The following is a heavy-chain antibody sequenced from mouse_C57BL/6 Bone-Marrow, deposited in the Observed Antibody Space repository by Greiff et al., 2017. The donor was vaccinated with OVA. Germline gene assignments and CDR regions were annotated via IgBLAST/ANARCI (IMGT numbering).Heavy chain of an antibody. Sequence: VQLQQSGAELVRPGASVKLSCTASGFNIKDDYMHWVKQRPEQDLEWIGWIDPENGDTEYASKFQGKATITADTSSNTAYLQLSSLTSEDTAVYYCTTPNWDYFDYWGQGTTLTVSS. CDR1: GFNIKDDY. CDR3: TTPNWDYFDY. V-gene: IGHV14-4*01. D-gene: IGHD4-1*01. J-gene: IGHJ2*01. CDR2: IDPENGDT.